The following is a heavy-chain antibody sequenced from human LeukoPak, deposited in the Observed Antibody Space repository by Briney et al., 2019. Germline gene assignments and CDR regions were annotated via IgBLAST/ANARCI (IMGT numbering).Heavy chain of an antibody. V-gene: IGHV4-61*01. CDR1: GGSVSSGSYY. CDR3: ARIAVAGTRPFHFDY. CDR2: IYYSGST. D-gene: IGHD6-19*01. J-gene: IGHJ4*02. Sequence: SGTLSLTCTVSGGSVSSGSYYWSWIRQPPGKGLEWIGYIYYSGSTISNPSLKSRVNISVDTSKNQFSLKLSSVTAADTAVYYCARIAVAGTRPFHFDYWGQATLVTV.